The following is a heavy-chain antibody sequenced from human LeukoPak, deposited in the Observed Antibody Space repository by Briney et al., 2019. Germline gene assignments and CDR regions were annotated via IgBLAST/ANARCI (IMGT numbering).Heavy chain of an antibody. CDR2: IYYSGST. J-gene: IGHJ5*02. CDR1: GGSISSGDYY. Sequence: SETLSLTCTVSGGSISSGDYYWSWIRQPPGKGLEWIGYIYYSGSTNYNPSLKSRVTISVDTSKNQFSLKLSSVTAADTAVYYCAREYCSSTSCPWGQGTLVTVSS. V-gene: IGHV4-61*08. CDR3: AREYCSSTSCP. D-gene: IGHD2-2*01.